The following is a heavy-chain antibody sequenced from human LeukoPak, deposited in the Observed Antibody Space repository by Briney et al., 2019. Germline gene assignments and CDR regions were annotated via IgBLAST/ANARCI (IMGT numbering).Heavy chain of an antibody. Sequence: GRSLRLSCAASGFIFSNYGMHWVRQAPGKGLEWVAVISYDGRNEYYADSVKGRFTISRDNSKNTLYLQMHSLRAEDTAVYYCARDRSSYEYYFDSWGQGTLVTVSS. CDR2: ISYDGRNE. D-gene: IGHD5-12*01. V-gene: IGHV3-30*19. J-gene: IGHJ4*02. CDR3: ARDRSSYEYYFDS. CDR1: GFIFSNYG.